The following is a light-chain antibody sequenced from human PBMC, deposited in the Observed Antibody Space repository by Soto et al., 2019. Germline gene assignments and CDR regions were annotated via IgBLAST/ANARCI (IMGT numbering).Light chain of an antibody. CDR3: CSYAGSNNLV. J-gene: IGLJ2*01. CDR1: NSDVGDYNL. Sequence: QSALTQPASVSGSPGQSITISCSGTNSDVGDYNLVSWYQQRPGEAPKLVIFDVSNRPSGVSDRFSGSKSGNTASLTISGLQAEDEGDYFCCSYAGSNNLVFGGGTKLTVL. V-gene: IGLV2-14*01. CDR2: DVS.